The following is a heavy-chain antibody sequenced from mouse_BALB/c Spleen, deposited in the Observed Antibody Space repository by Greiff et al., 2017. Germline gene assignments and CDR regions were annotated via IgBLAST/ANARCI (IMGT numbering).Heavy chain of an antibody. CDR1: GYTFTSYY. CDR3: TRSSTVNYWYFDV. J-gene: IGHJ1*01. CDR2: INPSNGGT. D-gene: IGHD1-1*01. Sequence: QVQLQQPGAELVKPGPSVKLSCKASGYTFTSYYMYWVKQRPGQGLEWIGGINPSNGGTNFNEKFKSKATLTVDKSSSTAYMQLSSLTSEDSAVYYCTRSSTVNYWYFDVWGAGTTVTVSS. V-gene: IGHV1S81*02.